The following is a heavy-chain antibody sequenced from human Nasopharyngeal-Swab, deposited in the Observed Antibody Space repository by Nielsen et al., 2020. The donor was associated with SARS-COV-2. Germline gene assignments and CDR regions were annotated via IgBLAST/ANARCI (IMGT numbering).Heavy chain of an antibody. CDR2: FDPEDGET. CDR3: AAVSKVGATSWALGDWFDP. J-gene: IGHJ5*02. D-gene: IGHD1-26*01. V-gene: IGHV1-24*01. CDR1: GYTLTELS. Sequence: ASVKVSCKVSGYTLTELSMHWVRQAPGKGLEWMGGFDPEDGETIYAQKFQGRVTMTEDTSTDTAYMELSSLRSEDTAVYYCAAVSKVGATSWALGDWFDPWGQGTLVTGSS.